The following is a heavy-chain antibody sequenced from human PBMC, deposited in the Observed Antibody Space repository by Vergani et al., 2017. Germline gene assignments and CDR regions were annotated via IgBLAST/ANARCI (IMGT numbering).Heavy chain of an antibody. CDR2: ISGSGGST. CDR1: GFTFSSYA. V-gene: IGHV3-23*01. D-gene: IGHD3-16*02. CDR3: VRGSYRYVDY. Sequence: EVQLLESGGGLVQPGGSLRLSCAASGFTFSSYAMSWVRQAPGKGLEWVSAISGSGGSTYYADSVKGRFTISRDNSKNTLYLQMNSLRAEDTAVYYAVRGSYRYVDYWGQGTLVTVSS. J-gene: IGHJ4*02.